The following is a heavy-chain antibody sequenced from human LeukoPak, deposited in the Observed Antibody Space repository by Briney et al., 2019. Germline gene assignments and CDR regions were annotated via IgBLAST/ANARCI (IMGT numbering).Heavy chain of an antibody. CDR1: GFTFSDYY. CDR3: AKGVAAAASAEYFQH. D-gene: IGHD6-13*01. J-gene: IGHJ1*01. V-gene: IGHV3-11*01. CDR2: ISSSGNTI. Sequence: GGSLRLSCAVSGFTFSDYYMSWIRQAPGKGLEWLSYISSSGNTIYYADSVKGRFTISRDNAKNSLYLQINSLRAEDTAVYYCAKGVAAAASAEYFQHWGQGTLVTVSS.